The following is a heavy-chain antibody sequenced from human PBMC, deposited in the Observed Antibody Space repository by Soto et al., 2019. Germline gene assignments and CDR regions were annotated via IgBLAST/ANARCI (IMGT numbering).Heavy chain of an antibody. CDR1: GGSISSYY. CDR2: IYYSGST. V-gene: IGHV4-59*01. J-gene: IGHJ5*02. Sequence: PSETLSLTCTVSGGSISSYYWSWIRQPPGKGLEWIGYIYYSGSTNYNPSLKSRVTISVDTSKNQFSLKLSSVTAADTAVYYCARDSEPRSGSYSWFDPWGQGTLVTVSS. D-gene: IGHD1-26*01. CDR3: ARDSEPRSGSYSWFDP.